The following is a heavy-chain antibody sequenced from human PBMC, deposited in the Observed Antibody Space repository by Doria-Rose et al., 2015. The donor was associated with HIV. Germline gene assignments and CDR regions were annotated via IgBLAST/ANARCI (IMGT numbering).Heavy chain of an antibody. CDR1: GVSLSSPGMG. J-gene: IGHJ4*02. V-gene: IGHV2-26*01. CDR2: IFSDDDR. D-gene: IGHD6-13*01. Sequence: QVTLKESGPVLVKPTETLTLTCTVSGVSLSSPGMGVSWIRRPPGKALEWPANIFSDDDRSYKTSLKSRLTISRGTSKSQVVLTMTDMDPVDTATYYCARIKSSRWYHKYYFDFWGQGTLVIVSA. CDR3: ARIKSSRWYHKYYFDF.